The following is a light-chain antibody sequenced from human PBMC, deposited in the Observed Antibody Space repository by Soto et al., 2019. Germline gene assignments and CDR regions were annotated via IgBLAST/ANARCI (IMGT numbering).Light chain of an antibody. CDR1: QIIISY. J-gene: IGKJ1*01. V-gene: IGKV1-39*01. Sequence: DIQMTQSPSSLSASVGDTVTITCRASQIIISYLNWYQQKPGKAPNLLIYGASSLQSGVPSRFSRSASRTDFTLTISSLQPEDFETYYCQKTYSAPWTFRQGTKV. CDR3: QKTYSAPWT. CDR2: GAS.